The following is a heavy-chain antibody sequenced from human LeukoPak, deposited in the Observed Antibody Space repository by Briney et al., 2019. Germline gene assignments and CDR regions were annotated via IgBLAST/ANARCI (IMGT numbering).Heavy chain of an antibody. Sequence: GGSLRLSCAASGFTFADYAMHWVRQAPGKGLVWVSRINSDGSSTSYADSVKGRLTISRDNAKNTLYLQMNSLRVEDTAVYYCARGDGYAQRDWGQGTLVTVPS. CDR1: GFTFADYA. V-gene: IGHV3-74*01. CDR3: ARGDGYAQRD. D-gene: IGHD5-12*01. J-gene: IGHJ4*02. CDR2: INSDGSST.